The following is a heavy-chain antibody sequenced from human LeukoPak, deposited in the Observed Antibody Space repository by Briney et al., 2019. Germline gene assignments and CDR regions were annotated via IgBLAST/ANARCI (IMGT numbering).Heavy chain of an antibody. D-gene: IGHD6-6*01. V-gene: IGHV1-24*01. CDR2: FDPEDGET. J-gene: IGHJ4*02. CDR1: GYTLTELS. CDR3: ATALLHSSLFDY. Sequence: GASVKVSCKVSGYTLTELSMHWVRQAPGKGLEWMRGFDPEDGETIYAQKFQGRVTMTEDTSTDTAYMELSSLRSEDTAVYYCATALLHSSLFDYWGQGTLVTVSS.